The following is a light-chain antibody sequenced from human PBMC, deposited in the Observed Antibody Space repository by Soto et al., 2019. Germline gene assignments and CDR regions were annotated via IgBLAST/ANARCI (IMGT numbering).Light chain of an antibody. CDR1: SSDIGAYNR. CDR2: DVN. Sequence: QSALTQPPSVSGSPGQSVAISCTGTSSDIGAYNRVSWYQQPPGTAPKLMIYDVNNRPSGVPDRFSGSKSGNTASLTISGLQADDEADYYCSSFTSSNTYVFGTGTMVTVL. V-gene: IGLV2-18*02. CDR3: SSFTSSNTYV. J-gene: IGLJ1*01.